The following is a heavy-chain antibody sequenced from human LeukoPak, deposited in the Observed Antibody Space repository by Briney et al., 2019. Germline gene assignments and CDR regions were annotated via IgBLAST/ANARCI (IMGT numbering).Heavy chain of an antibody. CDR1: GLTFSSYA. J-gene: IGHJ4*02. CDR2: ISGSGGST. Sequence: GGSLRLSCAASGLTFSSYAMSWVRQAPGKGLEWVSAISGSGGSTYYADSVKGRFTISRDNAKNSLYLQMNSLRAEDTAVYYCAPSGPYYYDSSGYYYFDYWGQGTLVTVSS. V-gene: IGHV3-23*01. D-gene: IGHD3-22*01. CDR3: APSGPYYYDSSGYYYFDY.